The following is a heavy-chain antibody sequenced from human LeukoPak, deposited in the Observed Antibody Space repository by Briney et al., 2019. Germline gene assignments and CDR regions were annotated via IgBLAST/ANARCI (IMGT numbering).Heavy chain of an antibody. J-gene: IGHJ2*01. V-gene: IGHV1-46*01. CDR2: INPSGGST. CDR1: GYTFTSYY. D-gene: IGHD2-15*01. CDR3: ARDHCGGGSCTGAYWYFDL. Sequence: ASVKVSCKASGYTFTSYYMHWVRQAPGQGLEWMGIINPSGGSTSYAQKFQGRVTMTRDTSTSTVYMELSSLRSEDTAVYYCARDHCGGGSCTGAYWYFDLWGRGTLVTVPS.